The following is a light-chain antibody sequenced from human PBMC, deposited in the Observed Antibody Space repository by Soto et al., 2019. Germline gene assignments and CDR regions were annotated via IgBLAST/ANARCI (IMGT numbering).Light chain of an antibody. CDR3: HSYDSSLSGWV. V-gene: IGLV1-40*01. CDR1: SSNIGAGYD. CDR2: GNN. Sequence: QAVVTQPPSVSGAPGQRVTISCTGSSSNIGAGYDVHWYQQQSGTAPKLLIYGNNKRPSGVPDRFSGSQSGTSASLAITGLQAEDESDYYCHSYDSSLSGWVFGGGTKLTVL. J-gene: IGLJ3*02.